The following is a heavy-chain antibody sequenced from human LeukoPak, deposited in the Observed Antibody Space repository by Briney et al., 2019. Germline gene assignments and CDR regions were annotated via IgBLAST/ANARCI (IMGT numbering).Heavy chain of an antibody. D-gene: IGHD3-10*01. J-gene: IGHJ4*02. V-gene: IGHV5-51*01. CDR1: GYSYISKR. Sequence: GESLKISWKCSGYSYISKRIGGMRQMPGKGLEWMGIIYPGDSDTRYSPSFQGQVTISADKSISTAYLQWRSLKASDTAMYYFSGSVWAGSGIRTNDYWGQGTLVTVSS. CDR3: SGSVWAGSGIRTNDY. CDR2: IYPGDSDT.